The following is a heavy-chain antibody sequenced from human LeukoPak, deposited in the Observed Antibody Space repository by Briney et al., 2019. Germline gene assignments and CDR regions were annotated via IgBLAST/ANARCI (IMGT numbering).Heavy chain of an antibody. CDR3: ANWIGSSSRDY. J-gene: IGHJ4*02. D-gene: IGHD6-6*01. CDR1: GFTVSSNY. CDR2: IYSGGST. V-gene: IGHV3-53*01. Sequence: GGSLRLSCVVSGFTVSSNYMSWVRQAPGKGLEWVSVIYSGGSTYYADSVRGRFTISRDNSNNALYLQMDSLRAEDTAVYYCANWIGSSSRDYWGQGTLVTVSS.